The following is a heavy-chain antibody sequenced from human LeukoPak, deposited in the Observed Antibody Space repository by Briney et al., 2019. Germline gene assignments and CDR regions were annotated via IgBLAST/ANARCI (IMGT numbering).Heavy chain of an antibody. Sequence: GGSLRLSCAASGFTFSDYAMHWVRQAPGKELKYVSAISYNGNGKHYADSVKGRFTISRDNSQSTLNLQMDNLRAEDTAVYFCARGSSNVAARNNWFDPWGQGTLVTVSS. CDR3: ARGSSNVAARNNWFDP. CDR1: GFTFSDYA. V-gene: IGHV3-64*02. D-gene: IGHD6-6*01. J-gene: IGHJ5*02. CDR2: ISYNGNGK.